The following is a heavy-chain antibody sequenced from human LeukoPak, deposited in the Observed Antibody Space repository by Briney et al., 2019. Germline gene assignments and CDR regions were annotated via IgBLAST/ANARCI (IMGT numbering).Heavy chain of an antibody. CDR3: ATAFPWGAPPFDY. D-gene: IGHD1-26*01. Sequence: ASVKVSCKVSGYTLTELSMHWVRQAPGKGFEWMGGFDPEDGETIYAQKFQGRVTMTEDTSTDTAYMELSSLRSEDTAVYYCATAFPWGAPPFDYWGQGTLVTVSS. V-gene: IGHV1-24*01. CDR1: GYTLTELS. CDR2: FDPEDGET. J-gene: IGHJ4*02.